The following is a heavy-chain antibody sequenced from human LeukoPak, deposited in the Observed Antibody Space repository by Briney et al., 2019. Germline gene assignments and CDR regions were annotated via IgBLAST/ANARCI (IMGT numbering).Heavy chain of an antibody. Sequence: SETLSLTCTVSGASISSYYWSWIRQSPGKGLEWIGYIYYSGSTYYNPSLKSRVTISVDTSKNQFSLKLSSVTAADTAVYYCARGSVFDYWGQGTLVTVSS. CDR2: IYYSGST. V-gene: IGHV4-59*01. CDR3: ARGSVFDY. CDR1: GASISSYY. J-gene: IGHJ4*02.